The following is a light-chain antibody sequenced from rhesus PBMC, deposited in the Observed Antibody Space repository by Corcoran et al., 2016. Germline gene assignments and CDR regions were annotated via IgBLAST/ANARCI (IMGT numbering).Light chain of an antibody. J-gene: IGKJ1*01. CDR3: QQYNNWKT. CDR1: QSVSSY. V-gene: IGKV3S9*01. Sequence: ETVVTQSPATLSLSPGERATLPCRASQSVSSYVAWYQQKPEQAPRLLIYGESSRATGIPDSFSGSGSGTDFTLIISSLEHEDVGVYYCQQYNNWKTFGQGTKVEIK. CDR2: GES.